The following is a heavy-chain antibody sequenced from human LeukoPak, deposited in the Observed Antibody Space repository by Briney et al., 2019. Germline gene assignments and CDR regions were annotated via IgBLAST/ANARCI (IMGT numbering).Heavy chain of an antibody. J-gene: IGHJ4*02. V-gene: IGHV3-49*04. D-gene: IGHD5-12*01. CDR3: TRRDIVATIDYFDY. Sequence: GGYLRLSCTASGFTFGDYAMSWVRQAPGKGLEWVGFIRSKAYGGTTEYAASVKGRFTISRDDSKSIAYLQMDSLKTEDTAVYYCTRRDIVATIDYFDYWGQGTLVTVSS. CDR2: IRSKAYGGTT. CDR1: GFTFGDYA.